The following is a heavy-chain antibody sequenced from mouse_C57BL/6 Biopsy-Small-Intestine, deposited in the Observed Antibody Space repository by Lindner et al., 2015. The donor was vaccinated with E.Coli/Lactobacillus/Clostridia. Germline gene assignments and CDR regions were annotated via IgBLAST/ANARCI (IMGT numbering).Heavy chain of an antibody. CDR3: AFGYDGVYYFDY. CDR2: INPSTGGT. Sequence: VQLQESGPELVKPGTSVKISCKASGCSFTDYYMNWVKQSPEKSLEWIGEINPSTGGTTYNQKFKAKATLTVDKSSSTAYMQLKSLTSEDSAAYYCAFGYDGVYYFDYWGQGTTLTVSS. V-gene: IGHV1-42*01. CDR1: GCSFTDYY. D-gene: IGHD2-2*01. J-gene: IGHJ2*01.